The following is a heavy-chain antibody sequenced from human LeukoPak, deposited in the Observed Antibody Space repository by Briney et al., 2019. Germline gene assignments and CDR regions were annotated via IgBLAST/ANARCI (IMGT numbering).Heavy chain of an antibody. Sequence: SETLSLTCAVYGGSFSGYYWSWIRQPPGKGLEWIGEINHSGSTNYNPSLKSRVTISVDTSKNQFSLKLSSVTAADTAVYYCGRRKITMMRFSYFDYWGQGTLVTVSS. D-gene: IGHD3-22*01. CDR3: GRRKITMMRFSYFDY. J-gene: IGHJ4*02. CDR1: GGSFSGYY. V-gene: IGHV4-34*01. CDR2: INHSGST.